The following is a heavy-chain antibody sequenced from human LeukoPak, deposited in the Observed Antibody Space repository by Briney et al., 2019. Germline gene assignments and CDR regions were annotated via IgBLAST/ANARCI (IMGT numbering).Heavy chain of an antibody. D-gene: IGHD4-17*01. CDR3: AEGSNYGDSSL. CDR1: GFTFSSYW. Sequence: GGSLRLSXAASGFTFSSYWMSWVRQVPGKGPEWVANIKPDGSERYYVDSVKGRFIVSRDNAKNSLFLQMNSLRAEDTAMYYCAEGSNYGDSSLWGQGTLVTVSS. V-gene: IGHV3-7*01. J-gene: IGHJ4*02. CDR2: IKPDGSER.